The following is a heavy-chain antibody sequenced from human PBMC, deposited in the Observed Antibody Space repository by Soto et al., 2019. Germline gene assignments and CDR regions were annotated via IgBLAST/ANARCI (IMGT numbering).Heavy chain of an antibody. CDR2: IYHSGST. V-gene: IGHV4-31*03. D-gene: IGHD4-17*01. Sequence: SETLSLTCTVSGGSISSGGYYWSWIRQHPGKGLEWIGEIYHSGSTNYNPSLKSRVTISVDKSKNQFSLKLSSVTAADTAVYYCASRGRPTVTYYYYYYGMDVWGQGTTVTVSS. CDR3: ASRGRPTVTYYYYYYGMDV. J-gene: IGHJ6*02. CDR1: GGSISSGGYY.